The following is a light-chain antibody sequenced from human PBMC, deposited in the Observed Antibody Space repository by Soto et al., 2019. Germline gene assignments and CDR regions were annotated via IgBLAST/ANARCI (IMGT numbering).Light chain of an antibody. CDR3: QQYNNSLPIT. Sequence: EIGLTLSEDTVCVAKRERASXPCGASQSVSSNLAWYQQKPPQSPMLLIYVASTRPTRIPSIFSSDRSGADFNLTISSMRAEDFAVCYCQQYNNSLPITFGQGTRIEIK. CDR2: VAS. CDR1: QSVSSN. J-gene: IGKJ5*01. V-gene: IGKV3-15*01.